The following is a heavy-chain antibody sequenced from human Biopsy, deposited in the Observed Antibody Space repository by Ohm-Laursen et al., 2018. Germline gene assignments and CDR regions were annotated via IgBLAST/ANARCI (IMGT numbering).Heavy chain of an antibody. V-gene: IGHV3-11*01. CDR3: GRDVGIAAAPIDY. D-gene: IGHD2-15*01. CDR1: GFPVSDYY. CDR2: INSSGSTK. J-gene: IGHJ4*02. Sequence: SLRLSCSASGFPVSDYYMSWIRQAPGRGLEWVSDINSSGSTKYHAESVKGRFTISRDNAMNSVYLQMNSMRGEDTAVYYYGRDVGIAAAPIDYWGQGTLVTVSS.